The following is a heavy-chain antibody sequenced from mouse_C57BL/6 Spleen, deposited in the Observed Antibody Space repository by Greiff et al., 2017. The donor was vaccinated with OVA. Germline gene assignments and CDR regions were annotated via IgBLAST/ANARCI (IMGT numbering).Heavy chain of an antibody. J-gene: IGHJ1*03. D-gene: IGHD1-1*01. Sequence: ELMLVESGGGLVKPGGSLKLSCAASGFTFSSYAMSWVRQTPEKRLEWVATISDGGSYTYYPDNVKGRFTISRDNAKNNLYLQMSHLKSEDTAMYYCAREAYGSSYWYFDVWGTGTTVTVSS. V-gene: IGHV5-4*01. CDR1: GFTFSSYA. CDR3: AREAYGSSYWYFDV. CDR2: ISDGGSYT.